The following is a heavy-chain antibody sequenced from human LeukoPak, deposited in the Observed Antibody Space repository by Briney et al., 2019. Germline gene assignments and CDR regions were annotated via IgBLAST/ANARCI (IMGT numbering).Heavy chain of an antibody. V-gene: IGHV1-8*02. Sequence: GASVKVSCKASGYSFTTHGINWVRQATGQGLEWMGWMSPNSGHTGSAQKFQGRVTMTWNTSITTAYMELTSLRSEDTAVYYCARADGSYEGVDYWGQGTLLTVSS. CDR2: MSPNSGHT. CDR1: GYSFTTHG. D-gene: IGHD1-26*01. J-gene: IGHJ4*02. CDR3: ARADGSYEGVDY.